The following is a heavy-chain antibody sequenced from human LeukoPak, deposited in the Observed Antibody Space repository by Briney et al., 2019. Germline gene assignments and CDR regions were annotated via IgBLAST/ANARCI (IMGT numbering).Heavy chain of an antibody. Sequence: PGRSLRLSRTASGVTLSNYAMHWVRRPPGRGLEWVAVISFDGTNKYYGDSVEGRFSVSRDSSKNTLYLQMNSLRPDDTAMYYCATDYGDYEPIDYWGQGTLVTVSS. J-gene: IGHJ4*02. CDR1: GVTLSNYA. CDR2: ISFDGTNK. D-gene: IGHD4-17*01. V-gene: IGHV3-30*04. CDR3: ATDYGDYEPIDY.